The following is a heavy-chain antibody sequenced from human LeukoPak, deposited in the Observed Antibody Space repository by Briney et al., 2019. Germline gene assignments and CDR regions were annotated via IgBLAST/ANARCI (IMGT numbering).Heavy chain of an antibody. CDR3: ATEWFGETEYFQH. V-gene: IGHV3-23*01. CDR1: GFTFSSYA. D-gene: IGHD3-10*01. J-gene: IGHJ1*01. CDR2: ISGSGGST. Sequence: GGSLRLSCAASGFTFSSYAMSWVRQAPGKGLEWVSAISGSGGSTYYADSVKGRFSISRDNSKNTLYLQMNSLRAEDTAVYYCATEWFGETEYFQHWGQGTLVTVSS.